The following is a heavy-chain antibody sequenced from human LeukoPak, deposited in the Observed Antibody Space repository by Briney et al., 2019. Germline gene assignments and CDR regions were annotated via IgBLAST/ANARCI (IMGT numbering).Heavy chain of an antibody. Sequence: TGGSLRLSCAASGFTFSSYWMSWVRQAPGKGLEWVANIKQDGSEKYYVDSVKGRFTISRDNAKNSLYLQMNSLRAEDTAVYYCARSGRGYDDAFDIWGQGTMVTVSS. D-gene: IGHD5-12*01. J-gene: IGHJ3*02. CDR1: GFTFSSYW. CDR2: IKQDGSEK. V-gene: IGHV3-7*01. CDR3: ARSGRGYDDAFDI.